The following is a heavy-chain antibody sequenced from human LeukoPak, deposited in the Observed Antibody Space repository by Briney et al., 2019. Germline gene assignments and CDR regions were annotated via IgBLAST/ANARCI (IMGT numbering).Heavy chain of an antibody. Sequence: QSGGSLRLSCAASGFIYSNYWMSWVRQAPGKGLEWVANIKQDGSEKYYVDSLKGRFTISRDNANNSLSLQMNSLRAEDTSVYYCARIYRSTSGYCLDHWGQGTLVTVSS. J-gene: IGHJ4*02. CDR1: GFIYSNYW. CDR2: IKQDGSEK. CDR3: ARIYRSTSGYCLDH. V-gene: IGHV3-7*01. D-gene: IGHD6-6*01.